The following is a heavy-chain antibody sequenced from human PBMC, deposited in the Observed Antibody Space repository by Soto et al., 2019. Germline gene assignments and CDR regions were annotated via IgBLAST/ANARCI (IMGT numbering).Heavy chain of an antibody. Sequence: SETLSLTCTVSGGSINPFYWSWVRQPVGKGLEWIGRILSSGGTSFNPSLESRVAMSVDTSKNHFSLNLSSVTAADMAGYYCTREGSYSAYNFAHGIQLWFFDFWGQGALVTVSS. D-gene: IGHD5-12*01. CDR1: GGSINPFY. CDR3: TREGSYSAYNFAHGIQLWFFDF. J-gene: IGHJ4*02. CDR2: ILSSGGT. V-gene: IGHV4-4*07.